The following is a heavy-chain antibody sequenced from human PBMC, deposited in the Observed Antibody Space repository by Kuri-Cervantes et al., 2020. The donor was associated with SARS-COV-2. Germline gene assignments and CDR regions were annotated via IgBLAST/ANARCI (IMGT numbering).Heavy chain of an antibody. J-gene: IGHJ4*02. CDR1: GGSFSGYY. Sequence: SQTLSLTCAVYGGSFSGYYWSWIRQPPGKGLEWIGEINHSGSTNYNPSLKSRVTISVDTSKNQFSLKLSSVTAADTAVYYCARAFCGGDCSYSDYWGQGTLVTVSS. CDR2: INHSGST. CDR3: ARAFCGGDCSYSDY. V-gene: IGHV4-34*01. D-gene: IGHD2-21*01.